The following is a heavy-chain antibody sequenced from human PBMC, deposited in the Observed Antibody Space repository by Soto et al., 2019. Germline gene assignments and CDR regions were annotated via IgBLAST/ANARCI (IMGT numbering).Heavy chain of an antibody. Sequence: QLQLQESGPGLVKPSETLSLTCTVSGGSISGNSYYWGWIRQTPEKGLEWVGSVSYSGTTYYNPSLKSRVTISIDTSRNQFSLNLNSVTAADTAVYYCARRVHTRGYSGYAWVFEYWGQGILVTVSS. CDR2: VSYSGTT. V-gene: IGHV4-39*01. CDR1: GGSISGNSYY. CDR3: ARRVHTRGYSGYAWVFEY. D-gene: IGHD5-12*01. J-gene: IGHJ4*02.